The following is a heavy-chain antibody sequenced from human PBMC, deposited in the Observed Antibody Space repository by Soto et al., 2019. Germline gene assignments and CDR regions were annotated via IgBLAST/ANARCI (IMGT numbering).Heavy chain of an antibody. Sequence: CAASGFTFSSCAMSWVRQAPGKGLEWVSAISGSGGSTYYADSVKGRFTISRDNSKNTLYLQMNSLRAEGTAVYYCAKDGLLSSPYYYYYYMDVWGKGTTVTVSS. V-gene: IGHV3-23*01. CDR3: AKDGLLSSPYYYYYYMDV. J-gene: IGHJ6*03. CDR2: ISGSGGST. CDR1: GFTFSSCA. D-gene: IGHD2-15*01.